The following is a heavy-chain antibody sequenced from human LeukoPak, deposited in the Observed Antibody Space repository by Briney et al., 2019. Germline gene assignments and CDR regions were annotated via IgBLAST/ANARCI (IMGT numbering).Heavy chain of an antibody. V-gene: IGHV3-11*06. CDR1: GFTFSDYY. CDR2: ISSSSSYT. D-gene: IGHD5-12*01. J-gene: IGHJ4*02. Sequence: GGSLRLSCAASGFTFSDYYMSWIRQAPGKGLEWVSYISSSSSYTNYADSVKGRFTIPRDNAKNSLYLQMNSLRAEDTAVYYCARGSGYGGYDQFDYWGQGTLVTVSS. CDR3: ARGSGYGGYDQFDY.